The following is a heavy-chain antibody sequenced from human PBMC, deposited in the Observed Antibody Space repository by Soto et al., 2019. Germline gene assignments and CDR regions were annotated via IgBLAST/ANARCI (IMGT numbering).Heavy chain of an antibody. V-gene: IGHV1-2*04. Sequence: ASVKVSCKASGYSFTGYSMHWVRQAPGQGLEWMGWINPKNGATNYARKFQGWVTMTRDTSISTVYMELSKLKSDDTAVYSCARAASTYYGSGSYSNAPFDYWGQGTLVTVSS. D-gene: IGHD3-10*01. CDR3: ARAASTYYGSGSYSNAPFDY. CDR1: GYSFTGYS. J-gene: IGHJ4*02. CDR2: INPKNGAT.